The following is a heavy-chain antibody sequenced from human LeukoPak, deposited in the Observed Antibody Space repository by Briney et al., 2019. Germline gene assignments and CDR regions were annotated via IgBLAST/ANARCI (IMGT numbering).Heavy chain of an antibody. CDR2: TYYRSKWYN. Sequence: SQTLSLTCAISGDSVSSNSAAWNWIRQSPSRGLEWLGRTYYRSKWYNDYAVSVKSRITINPDTSKNHFSLQLSSVTPEDTAVYFCARDKEGSSWSQYYFDYWGQGTLVTVSS. V-gene: IGHV6-1*01. D-gene: IGHD6-13*01. CDR3: ARDKEGSSWSQYYFDY. CDR1: GDSVSSNSAA. J-gene: IGHJ4*02.